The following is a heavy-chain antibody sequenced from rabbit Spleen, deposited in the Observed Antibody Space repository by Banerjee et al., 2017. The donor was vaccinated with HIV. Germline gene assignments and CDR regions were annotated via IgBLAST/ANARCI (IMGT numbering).Heavy chain of an antibody. CDR2: INAATGKP. V-gene: IGHV1S45*01. CDR1: GVSLHDKDV. CDR3: ARDLVGVIGWNFYL. Sequence: QEQLMESGGGLVRPEGSLKLSCTASGVSLHDKDVMCWVRQAPGKGLEWIACINAATGKPVYATWAKGRFTISRTSSTTVTLRMTSLTAADRATYFCARDLVGVIGWNFYLWGPGTLVTVS. J-gene: IGHJ4*01. D-gene: IGHD1-1*01.